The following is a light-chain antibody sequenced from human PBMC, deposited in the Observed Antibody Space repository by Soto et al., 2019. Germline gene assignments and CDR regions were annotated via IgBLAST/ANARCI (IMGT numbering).Light chain of an antibody. CDR3: QQRNNWPRIT. J-gene: IGKJ5*01. V-gene: IGKV3-11*01. Sequence: EVLLTQSPATLSLSPGERATLSCRASQSVGSYLAWYQQKPGQAPRRLIYDASKMATDIPTRFSGSGSGTDFTLTISTVEPEDSAVYSCQQRNNWPRITFRQGTLVEIK. CDR2: DAS. CDR1: QSVGSY.